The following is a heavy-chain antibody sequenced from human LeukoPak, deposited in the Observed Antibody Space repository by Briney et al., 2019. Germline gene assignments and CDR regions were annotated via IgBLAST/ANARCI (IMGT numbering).Heavy chain of an antibody. CDR2: IYKSGST. J-gene: IGHJ6*03. V-gene: IGHV4-61*09. CDR3: ARQLYSSGSYYAPMDV. D-gene: IGHD3-10*01. CDR1: GGSISSGSYY. Sequence: SQTLSLTCTVSGGSISSGSYYCSWIRQPAGKGLEWIGHIYKSGSTYHDPSLKSRVTVSLDTSKNQFSLKLSSVTATDTAVYYCARQLYSSGSYYAPMDVWGKGTTVTISS.